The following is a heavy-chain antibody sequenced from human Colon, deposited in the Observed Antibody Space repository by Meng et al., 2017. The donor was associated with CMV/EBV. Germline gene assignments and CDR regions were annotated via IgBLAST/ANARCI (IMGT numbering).Heavy chain of an antibody. Sequence: GGSLRLSCAASGFTFNSYWMTWVRQAPGKGLEWVANIKPDGSEQYYVDSVRGRFTISRDNAKNSLYLLMNNLRAEDTAVYYCARDPAHVLEVVSPAYYHDMGIWGQGTTVTVSS. V-gene: IGHV3-7*01. CDR3: ARDPAHVLEVVSPAYYHDMGI. D-gene: IGHD2-2*01. J-gene: IGHJ6*03. CDR1: GFTFNSYW. CDR2: IKPDGSEQ.